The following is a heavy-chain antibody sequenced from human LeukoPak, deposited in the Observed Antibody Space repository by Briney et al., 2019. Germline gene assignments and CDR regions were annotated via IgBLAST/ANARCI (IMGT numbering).Heavy chain of an antibody. V-gene: IGHV4-59*01. Sequence: SETLSLTCTVSGGSISSYYWNWIRQPPGKGLEWIGYIHYSGTNYYNPSLKSRVTISVDTSKSQFSLKLSSVTAADTAVYYCATIFGVAKPIDYWGRRTLVTVSS. D-gene: IGHD3-3*01. CDR2: IHYSGTN. CDR3: ATIFGVAKPIDY. J-gene: IGHJ4*02. CDR1: GGSISSYY.